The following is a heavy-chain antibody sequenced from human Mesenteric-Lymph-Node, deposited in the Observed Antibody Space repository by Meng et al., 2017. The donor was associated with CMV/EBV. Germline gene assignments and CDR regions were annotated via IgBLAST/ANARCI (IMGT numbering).Heavy chain of an antibody. Sequence: SGYTFSNFGVAWVRQAPGRGLEWMGYISGFKNDIKYAHNLRDRITLTTDTSTNTAYMELRSLTSDDTAVYYCARDRCGACTSGWWLDPWGQGTLVTVSS. CDR3: ARDRCGACTSGWWLDP. CDR1: GYTFSNFG. D-gene: IGHD2-15*01. CDR2: ISGFKNDI. V-gene: IGHV1-18*01. J-gene: IGHJ5*02.